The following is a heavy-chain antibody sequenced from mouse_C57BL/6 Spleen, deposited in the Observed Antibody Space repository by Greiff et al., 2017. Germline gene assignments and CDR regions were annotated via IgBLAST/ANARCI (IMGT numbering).Heavy chain of an antibody. D-gene: IGHD2-4*01. J-gene: IGHJ4*01. CDR3: ARGGIYYDYLYAMDY. CDR2: IDPSDSYT. V-gene: IGHV1-69*01. Sequence: QVQLQQPGAELVMPGASVKLSCKASGYTFTSYWMHWVKQRPGQGLEWIGEIDPSDSYTNYNQKFKGKSTLTVDKSSSTAYMQLSSLTSEDSAVYDCARGGIYYDYLYAMDYWGQGTSVTVSS. CDR1: GYTFTSYW.